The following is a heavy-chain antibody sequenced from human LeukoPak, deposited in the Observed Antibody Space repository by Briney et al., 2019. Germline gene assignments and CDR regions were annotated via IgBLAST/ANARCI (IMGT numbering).Heavy chain of an antibody. CDR3: ARHLGYCSGASCYGGFDY. D-gene: IGHD2-15*01. J-gene: IGHJ4*02. Sequence: PSETLSLTCTVSGGSISSSSYYWGWIRQPPGKGLEWIGSIYYSGSTYYNPSLKSRITIAVDTSKNQFSLKLSSVTAADTAVYYCARHLGYCSGASCYGGFDYWGQGTLVTVSS. V-gene: IGHV4-39*01. CDR1: GGSISSSSYY. CDR2: IYYSGST.